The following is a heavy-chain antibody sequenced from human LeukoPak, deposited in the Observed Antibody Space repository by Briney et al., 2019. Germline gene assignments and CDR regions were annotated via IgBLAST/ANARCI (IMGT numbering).Heavy chain of an antibody. CDR3: ARGYCSGGSCYPYYFDY. D-gene: IGHD2-15*01. Sequence: SETLSLTCTVSGGSISSYYWRWIRQPPGKGLEGIGYIYYSGSTNYNPSLKSRVTISVDTSKNQFSLKLSSVTAADTAVYYCARGYCSGGSCYPYYFDYWGQGTLVTVSS. CDR2: IYYSGST. CDR1: GGSISSYY. J-gene: IGHJ4*02. V-gene: IGHV4-59*01.